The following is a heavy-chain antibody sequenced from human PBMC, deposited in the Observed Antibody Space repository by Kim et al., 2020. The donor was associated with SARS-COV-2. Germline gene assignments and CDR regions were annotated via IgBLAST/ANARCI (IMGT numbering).Heavy chain of an antibody. V-gene: IGHV3-30*07. J-gene: IGHJ6*02. Sequence: RFTISRDNSKTTLYLQMNSLRAEDTAVYYCARDRSSWYGGSYYYYYGMDVWGQGTTVTVSS. D-gene: IGHD6-13*01. CDR3: ARDRSSWYGGSYYYYYGMDV.